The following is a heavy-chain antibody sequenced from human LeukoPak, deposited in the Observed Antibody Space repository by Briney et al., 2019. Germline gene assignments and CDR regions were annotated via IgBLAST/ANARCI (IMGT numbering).Heavy chain of an antibody. CDR2: ISSSSSYI. D-gene: IGHD2-2*01. V-gene: IGHV3-21*01. Sequence: PGGSLRLSCAASGFTFSSYSMNWVRQAPGKGLEWASSISSSSSYIYYADSVKGRFTISRDNAKNSLYLQMNSLRAEDTAVYYCARDGERYCSSTSCYTFDYWGQGTLVTVSS. CDR3: ARDGERYCSSTSCYTFDY. J-gene: IGHJ4*02. CDR1: GFTFSSYS.